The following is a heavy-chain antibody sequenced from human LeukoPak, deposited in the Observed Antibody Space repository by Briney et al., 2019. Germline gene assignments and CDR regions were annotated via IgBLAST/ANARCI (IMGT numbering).Heavy chain of an antibody. Sequence: PSETLSLTCAVSGASISHYSWRWIRQPPGKGLEWIGDIYASGSTSYNPSHTGRVTTSKDTSKNQFSLKLSSVTAADTAVYYCARGSGSPLDYWGQGTLVTVSS. CDR3: ARGSGSPLDY. J-gene: IGHJ4*02. V-gene: IGHV4-4*09. D-gene: IGHD3-3*01. CDR2: IYASGST. CDR1: GASISHYS.